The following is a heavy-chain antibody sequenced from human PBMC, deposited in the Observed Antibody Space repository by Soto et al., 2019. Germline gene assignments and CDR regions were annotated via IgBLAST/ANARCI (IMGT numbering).Heavy chain of an antibody. CDR1: GFTFSSYG. Sequence: GGSLRLSCAASGFTFSSYGMHWVRQAPGKGLEWVAVISYDGSNKYYADSVKDRFTISRDNSKNTLYLQMNSLRAEDTAVYYCAKAAIVGTYDYWGQGTLVTVSS. J-gene: IGHJ4*02. CDR3: AKAAIVGTYDY. CDR2: ISYDGSNK. D-gene: IGHD1-26*01. V-gene: IGHV3-30*18.